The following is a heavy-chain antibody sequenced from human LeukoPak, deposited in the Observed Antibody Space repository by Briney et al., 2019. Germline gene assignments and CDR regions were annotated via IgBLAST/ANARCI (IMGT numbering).Heavy chain of an antibody. J-gene: IGHJ4*02. CDR2: INWNGGST. D-gene: IGHD3-9*01. CDR1: AFTFDDYA. Sequence: RSGGSLRLSCTASAFTFDDYAMSWVRQAPGKGLEWVSTINWNGGSTGYADSVKGRFTISRDNAKNSLYLQMNSLRAEDTALYYCARMYDILTGYRYYFDYWGQGTLVTVSS. V-gene: IGHV3-20*04. CDR3: ARMYDILTGYRYYFDY.